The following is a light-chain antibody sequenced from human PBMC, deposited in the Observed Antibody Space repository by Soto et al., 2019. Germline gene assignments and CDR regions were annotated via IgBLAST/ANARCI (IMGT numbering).Light chain of an antibody. CDR1: LDVGNF. Sequence: DIQLTQSPSSLAASVGDRVTITCQASLDVGNFLNWYQQKPGKAPKLLIYDSSKLETGVPSRFSGSGSGTDFTFTISTLQPEDIATYYCHQYENLPLTFGGGTKVEIK. J-gene: IGKJ4*01. CDR3: HQYENLPLT. CDR2: DSS. V-gene: IGKV1-33*01.